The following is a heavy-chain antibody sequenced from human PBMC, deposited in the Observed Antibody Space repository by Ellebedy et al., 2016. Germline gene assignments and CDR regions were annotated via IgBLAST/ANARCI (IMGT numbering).Heavy chain of an antibody. Sequence: GESLKISXAASGFIFGNYWMTWVRQTPGTGLQWVANIKKDGSETFHVDSVKGRFSISRDNAKNSLFLQMNSLRVDDTAIYYCARLNWGRFAFDYWGHGTLVTVSS. V-gene: IGHV3-7*01. CDR2: IKKDGSET. CDR1: GFIFGNYW. D-gene: IGHD7-27*01. CDR3: ARLNWGRFAFDY. J-gene: IGHJ4*01.